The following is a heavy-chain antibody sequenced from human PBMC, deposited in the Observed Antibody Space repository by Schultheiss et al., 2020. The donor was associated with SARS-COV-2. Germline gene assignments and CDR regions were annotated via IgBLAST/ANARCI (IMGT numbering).Heavy chain of an antibody. Sequence: SETLSLTCTVSGGSISSSSYYWGWIRQPPGKGLEWIGYIYYSGSTNYNPSLKSRVTISVDTSKNEFSLKLSSVTAADTAVYYCASYNPGRYDFWSGRPKYYYYYYMDVWGKGTTVTVSS. CDR3: ASYNPGRYDFWSGRPKYYYYYYMDV. D-gene: IGHD3-3*01. V-gene: IGHV4-61*05. J-gene: IGHJ6*03. CDR2: IYYSGST. CDR1: GGSISSSSYY.